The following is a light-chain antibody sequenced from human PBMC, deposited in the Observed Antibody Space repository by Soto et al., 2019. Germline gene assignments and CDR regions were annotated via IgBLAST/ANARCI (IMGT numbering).Light chain of an antibody. J-gene: IGKJ5*01. CDR1: QSVSSN. Sequence: EIVLTQSPATLSLSPGERATLSCGASQSVSSNLAWYQQKPGQAPRLLIYGASAWATGISPRFRGSGSGTEFTLTISSLQSEDFAVYYCQQYHKWPITFGQGTRLEI. CDR2: GAS. V-gene: IGKV3D-15*01. CDR3: QQYHKWPIT.